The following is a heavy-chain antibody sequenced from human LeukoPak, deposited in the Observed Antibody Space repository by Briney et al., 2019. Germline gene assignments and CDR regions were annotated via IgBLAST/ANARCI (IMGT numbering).Heavy chain of an antibody. CDR2: MSGSGNST. Sequence: GGSLRLSCAGAGFTFTSFAMSWVRQAPGKGLEWVSVMSGSGNSTFYADSVKGRFTISRDSSKSTLYLQMNSLRVEDTAIYYCAKDQEYTSNAARGFFDYWGQGTLVTVSS. J-gene: IGHJ4*02. CDR3: AKDQEYTSNAARGFFDY. V-gene: IGHV3-23*01. D-gene: IGHD2-8*01. CDR1: GFTFTSFA.